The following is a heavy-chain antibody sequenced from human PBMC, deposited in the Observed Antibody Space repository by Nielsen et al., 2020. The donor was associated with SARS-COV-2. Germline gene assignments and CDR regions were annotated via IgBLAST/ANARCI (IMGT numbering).Heavy chain of an antibody. V-gene: IGHV7-4-1*02. CDR3: ARDPGVDFWSGRVWFDP. J-gene: IGHJ5*02. CDR2: INTNTGNP. CDR1: GYTFTSYA. D-gene: IGHD3-3*01. Sequence: ASVKVSCKASGYTFTSYAMNWVRQVPGQGLEWMGWINTNTGNPTYAQGFTGRFVFSLDTSVSTAYLQISSLKAEDTAVYYCARDPGVDFWSGRVWFDPWGQGTLVTVSS.